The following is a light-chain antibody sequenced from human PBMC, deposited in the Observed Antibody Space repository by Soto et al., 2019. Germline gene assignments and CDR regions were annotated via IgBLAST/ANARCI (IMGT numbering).Light chain of an antibody. V-gene: IGLV1-40*01. CDR1: SSNIGAGYD. J-gene: IGLJ3*02. CDR3: QSYDSSLSGSV. Sequence: QSVLTQPPSVSGAPGQRVTISRTGSSSNIGAGYDVHWYQQLPGTAPKLLIYGNSHRPSGVPDRFSGSKSGTSASLAITGLQAEDEADYYCQSYDSSLSGSVFGGGTKVTVL. CDR2: GNS.